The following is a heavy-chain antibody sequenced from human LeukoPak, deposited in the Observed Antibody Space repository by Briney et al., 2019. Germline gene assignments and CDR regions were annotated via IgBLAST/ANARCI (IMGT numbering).Heavy chain of an antibody. CDR3: AKRGVVIRVILVGFHKEAYYFDS. CDR2: ISDSGGRT. CDR1: GITLSNYG. J-gene: IGHJ4*02. Sequence: PGGSLRLSCAVSGITLSNYGMSWVRQAPGKGLEWVAGISDSGGRTNYADSVKGRFTISRDNSKNTLYLQMNSLRAEDTAVYFCAKRGVVIRVILVGFHKEAYYFDSWGQGALDTVSS. V-gene: IGHV3-23*01. D-gene: IGHD3-22*01.